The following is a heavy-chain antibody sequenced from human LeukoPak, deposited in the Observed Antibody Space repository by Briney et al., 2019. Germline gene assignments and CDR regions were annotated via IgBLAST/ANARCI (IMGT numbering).Heavy chain of an antibody. CDR1: GFTVSSNY. V-gene: IGHV3-53*01. CDR2: IYSGGNT. J-gene: IGHJ4*02. Sequence: GGSLRLSCEASGFTVSSNYMSWVRQAPGKGLEWVSVIYSGGNTYYADSVKGRFTISRDNSKNTLYLQMNSLRAEDTAVYYCARGDSGSYPNWGQGTLVTVSS. CDR3: ARGDSGSYPN. D-gene: IGHD1-26*01.